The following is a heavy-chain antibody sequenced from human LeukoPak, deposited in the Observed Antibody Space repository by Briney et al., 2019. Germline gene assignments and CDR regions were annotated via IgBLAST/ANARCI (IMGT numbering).Heavy chain of an antibody. J-gene: IGHJ2*01. CDR3: ARVPLTPYWYFDL. V-gene: IGHV4-59*01. Sequence: SETLSLTCTVSGGSISSYYWSWIRQPPGKGLEWIGYIYYSGTTNYNPSLKSRVTISVDTSKNQFSLKLSSVTAADTALYYCARVPLTPYWYFDLWGRGTLVTVSS. D-gene: IGHD2-15*01. CDR2: IYYSGTT. CDR1: GGSISSYY.